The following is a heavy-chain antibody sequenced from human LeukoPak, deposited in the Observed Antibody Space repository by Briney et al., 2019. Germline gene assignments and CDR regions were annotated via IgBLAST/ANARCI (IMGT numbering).Heavy chain of an antibody. CDR3: ARHLKPHSYYGSGSYYL. Sequence: SETLSLTCTVSGGSISSSSYYWGWIRQPPGKGLEWIGSIYYSGSTYYNPSLKSRVTISVDTSKNQFSLKLSSATAADTAVYYCARHLKPHSYYGSGSYYLWGQGTLVTVSS. J-gene: IGHJ5*02. V-gene: IGHV4-39*01. D-gene: IGHD3-10*01. CDR2: IYYSGST. CDR1: GGSISSSSYY.